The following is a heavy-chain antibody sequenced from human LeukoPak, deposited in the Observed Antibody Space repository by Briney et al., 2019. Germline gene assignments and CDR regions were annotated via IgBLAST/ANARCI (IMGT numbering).Heavy chain of an antibody. CDR2: IYSSEST. J-gene: IGHJ4*02. Sequence: SSETLSLTCTVSGGSISSYSWSWIRQPAGKGLEWIGRIYSSESTNYNPSLKSRVTMSVGTSKNQFSLKLSSVTAADTAVYYCARKIAVAPYYFDYWGQGTLVTVSS. V-gene: IGHV4-4*07. CDR1: GGSISSYS. CDR3: ARKIAVAPYYFDY. D-gene: IGHD6-19*01.